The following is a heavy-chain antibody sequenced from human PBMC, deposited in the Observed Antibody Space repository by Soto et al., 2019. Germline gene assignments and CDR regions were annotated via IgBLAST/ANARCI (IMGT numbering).Heavy chain of an antibody. CDR1: RYTFISYD. D-gene: IGHD3-16*01. Sequence: ASVKVSCKASRYTFISYDINWVRQAPGQGREWMGWMNPSSANTGYAQKFQGRISVTRNTSMNTAYMELNSLTSEDTAVYYCTRGQEVWWNAGPLGLHGLDVWGQGXTVTVSS. CDR2: MNPSSANT. V-gene: IGHV1-8*01. J-gene: IGHJ6*02. CDR3: TRGQEVWWNAGPLGLHGLDV.